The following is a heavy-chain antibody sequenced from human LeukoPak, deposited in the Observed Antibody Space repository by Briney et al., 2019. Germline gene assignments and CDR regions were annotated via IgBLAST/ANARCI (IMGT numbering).Heavy chain of an antibody. CDR3: AGGHRGLEY. CDR2: IYYSGTT. D-gene: IGHD3-10*01. CDR1: GASITDYY. J-gene: IGHJ4*02. Sequence: SETLSLTCTVSGASITDYYWSWVRQPPGKGLELVAYIYYSGTTNYNPSLKSRVTISVDTSKNQLSLRLNSVTTADTAVYYCAGGHRGLEYWGQGTLVTVSS. V-gene: IGHV4-59*01.